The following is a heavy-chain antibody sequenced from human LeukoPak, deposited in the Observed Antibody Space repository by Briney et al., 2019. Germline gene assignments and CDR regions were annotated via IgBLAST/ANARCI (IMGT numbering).Heavy chain of an antibody. Sequence: QTGGSLRLSCAASGFTFSSYAMSWVRQAPGKGLEWVSAISGSGGSTYYADSVKGRFTISRDNSKNTLYLQMNSLRAEDTAVYYCARSLALSYGSGSYYNGVDYWGQGTLVTVSS. D-gene: IGHD3-10*01. J-gene: IGHJ4*02. CDR1: GFTFSSYA. V-gene: IGHV3-23*01. CDR3: ARSLALSYGSGSYYNGVDY. CDR2: ISGSGGST.